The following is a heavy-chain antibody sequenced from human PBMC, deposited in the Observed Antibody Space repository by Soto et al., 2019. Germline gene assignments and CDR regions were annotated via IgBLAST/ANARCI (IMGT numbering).Heavy chain of an antibody. V-gene: IGHV1-69*01. CDR1: GGTFSSYS. Sequence: QVQLVQSGAEVKKPGSSVKVSCKASGGTFSSYSINWVRQAPGQGLEWMGEIIPIFGTANYAQKFQGRVTITADESTSTAYVELSSLRSADTAVYYCACAGGRHAGGIDYWGQGTLVTVS. CDR3: ACAGGRHAGGIDY. D-gene: IGHD1-26*01. J-gene: IGHJ4*02. CDR2: IIPIFGTA.